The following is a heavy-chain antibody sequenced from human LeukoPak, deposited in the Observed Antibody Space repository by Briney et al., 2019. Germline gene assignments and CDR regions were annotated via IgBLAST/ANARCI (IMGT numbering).Heavy chain of an antibody. J-gene: IGHJ4*02. CDR2: SHYNGSP. D-gene: IGHD1-26*01. CDR1: GGSISNYY. Sequence: SETLSLTCSVSGGSISNYYWSWLRQPPGKGLEWIGHSHYNGSPNYNPSLKSRVTISLDTSKNHFSLKLSSVTAADTAVYYCARGLYSGSYYDYWGQGTLVTVSS. V-gene: IGHV4-59*01. CDR3: ARGLYSGSYYDY.